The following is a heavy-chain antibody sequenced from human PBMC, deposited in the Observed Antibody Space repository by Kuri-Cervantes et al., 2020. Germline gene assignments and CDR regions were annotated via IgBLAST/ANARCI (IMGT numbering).Heavy chain of an antibody. CDR2: IRSKAYGGTT. J-gene: IGHJ2*01. CDR1: GFTLGDYA. Sequence: GGSLRLSCTASGFTLGDYAMSWVRQAPGKGLEWVGFIRSKAYGGTTEYAASVKGRFTISRDDSKSIAYLQMNSLKTEDTAVYYCTTVIDIVVVPAAMRGYWYFDLWGRGTLVTVSS. V-gene: IGHV3-49*04. D-gene: IGHD2-2*01. CDR3: TTVIDIVVVPAAMRGYWYFDL.